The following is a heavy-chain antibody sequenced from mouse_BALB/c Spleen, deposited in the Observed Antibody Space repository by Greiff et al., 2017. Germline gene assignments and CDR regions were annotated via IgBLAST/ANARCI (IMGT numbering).Heavy chain of an antibody. J-gene: IGHJ4*01. CDR3: ARDGYGMDY. CDR2: ISSGSSTI. Sequence: EVKLMESGGGLVQPGGSRKLSCAASGFTFSSFGMHWVRQAPEKGLEWVAYISSGSSTIYYADTVKGRFTISRDNPKNTLFLQMTSLRSEDTAMYYCARDGYGMDYWGQGTSVTVSS. V-gene: IGHV5-17*02. CDR1: GFTFSSFG.